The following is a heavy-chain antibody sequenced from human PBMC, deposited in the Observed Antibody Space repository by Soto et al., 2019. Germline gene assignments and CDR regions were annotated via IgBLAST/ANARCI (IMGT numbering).Heavy chain of an antibody. Sequence: ASVKVSCKASGGTFSSYAISWVRQAPGQGLEWMGGIIPIFGTANYAQKFQGRVTITADKSTSTAYMELSSLRSEDTAVYYCAREGEEGGYSGYERSFYYYGMDVWGEGTTVTVSS. CDR2: IIPIFGTA. CDR1: GGTFSSYA. CDR3: AREGEEGGYSGYERSFYYYGMDV. D-gene: IGHD5-12*01. J-gene: IGHJ6*04. V-gene: IGHV1-69*06.